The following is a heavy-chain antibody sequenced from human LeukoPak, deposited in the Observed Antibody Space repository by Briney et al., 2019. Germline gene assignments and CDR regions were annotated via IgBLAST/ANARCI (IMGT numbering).Heavy chain of an antibody. Sequence: PETLSLTCTVSGGSISSSSYYWGWIRQPPGKGLEWIGSIYYSGSTNYNPSLKSRVSISVDTSKKQFSLKLVAKHFRGGLSYYYVDVWGKGTTVTISS. D-gene: IGHD3-10*01. CDR3: VDV. J-gene: IGHJ6*03. V-gene: IGHV4-39*07. CDR1: GGSISSSSYY. CDR2: IYYSGST.